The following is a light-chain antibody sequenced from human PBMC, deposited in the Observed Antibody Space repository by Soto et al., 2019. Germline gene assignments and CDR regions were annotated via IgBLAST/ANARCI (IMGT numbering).Light chain of an antibody. J-gene: IGKJ2*01. CDR1: QSVSSTY. Sequence: EIVLTQSPGTLSLSPGERATLSCRASQSVSSTYLAWYQHKPGQAPRLLIYGASNRATGIPDRFSGSGSVTDFTLTISRQEPEDFALYYCQQYGSSPVTFGQGTKLEIK. V-gene: IGKV3-20*01. CDR3: QQYGSSPVT. CDR2: GAS.